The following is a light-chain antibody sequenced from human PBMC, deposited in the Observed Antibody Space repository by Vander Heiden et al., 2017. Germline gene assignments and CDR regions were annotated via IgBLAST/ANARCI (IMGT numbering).Light chain of an antibody. CDR2: TKS. CDR1: TSNIGRKT. J-gene: IGLJ3*02. V-gene: IGLV1-44*01. Sequence: QSVLPQPPSASGTPGQRVAISCSARTSNIGRKTENWYQQLQGKARKPLVYTKSQGPSGVPDRFSGSKSGTSASLAIRGLQSEDEADYYCSAWDDSLNSWVFGGGTKLTVL. CDR3: SAWDDSLNSWV.